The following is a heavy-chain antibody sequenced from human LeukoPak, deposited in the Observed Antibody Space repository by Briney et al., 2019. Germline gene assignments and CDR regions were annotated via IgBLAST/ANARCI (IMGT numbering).Heavy chain of an antibody. J-gene: IGHJ4*02. CDR1: GFTFSSYA. CDR3: ARGYCSSTSCPIDY. V-gene: IGHV3-30-3*01. CDR2: ISYDGSNK. D-gene: IGHD2-2*01. Sequence: GGSLRLSCAASGFTFSSYAMHWVRQAPGMGLEWVAVISYDGSNKYYADSVKGRFTISRDNSKNTLYLQMNSLRAEDTAVYYCARGYCSSTSCPIDYWGQGTLVTVSS.